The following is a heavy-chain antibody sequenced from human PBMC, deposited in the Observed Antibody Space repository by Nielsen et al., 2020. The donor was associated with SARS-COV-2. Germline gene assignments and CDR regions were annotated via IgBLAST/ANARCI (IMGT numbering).Heavy chain of an antibody. CDR3: ARDGGDRTYYYYVMDV. J-gene: IGHJ6*02. CDR1: GYTFPDYY. V-gene: IGHV1-2*06. D-gene: IGHD2-21*02. Sequence: SVTVSCKASGYTFPDYYMHWLRQAPGQGLEGMGRINPNSVGTNYAQQVPGRVTMTRDPSISTAYLELSRLRSDDTAVYYCARDGGDRTYYYYVMDVWGQGTTVTVSS. CDR2: INPNSVGT.